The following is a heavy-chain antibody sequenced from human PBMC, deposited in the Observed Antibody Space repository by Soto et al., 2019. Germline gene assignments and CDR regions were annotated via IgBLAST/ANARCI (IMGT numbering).Heavy chain of an antibody. J-gene: IGHJ6*02. V-gene: IGHV4-30-4*01. CDR3: ARETPWDTAMAGGDYYYYGMDV. CDR1: GGSISSGDYY. CDR2: IYYSGST. D-gene: IGHD5-18*01. Sequence: QVQLQESGPGLVKPSQTLSLTCTVSGGSISSGDYYWSWIRQPPGKGLEWIGYIYYSGSTYYNPSLKSRVTISVDTSKNQFSLKLSSVTAADTAVYYCARETPWDTAMAGGDYYYYGMDVWAKGPRSPSP.